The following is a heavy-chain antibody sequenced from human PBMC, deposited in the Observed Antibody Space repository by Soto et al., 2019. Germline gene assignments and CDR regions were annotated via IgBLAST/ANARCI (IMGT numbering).Heavy chain of an antibody. CDR2: INPNGGVT. CDR1: GASFNDYY. V-gene: IGHV1-2*04. D-gene: IGHD5-12*01. J-gene: IGHJ6*03. Sequence: QVQLVQSGAEVRKPGASVTVSCRSSGASFNDYYIHWVRQAPGQGFEWMGWINPNGGVTKYAQKFQGWVSMTRDTSIRTVYMQLSRLRSDDTAVYYCARESGGATATLDYYYFYMDVWGTGTTGTVSS. CDR3: ARESGGATATLDYYYFYMDV.